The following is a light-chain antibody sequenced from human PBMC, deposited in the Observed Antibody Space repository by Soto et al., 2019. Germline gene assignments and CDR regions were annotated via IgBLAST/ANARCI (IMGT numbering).Light chain of an antibody. CDR1: SSDAGGYNY. Sequence: QSALTQPASVSGSPGQSITISCTGTSSDAGGYNYVSWYQQHPGKAPKLMIYDVSNRPSGVSNRFSGSKSGNTASLTISWLKAEDEADYYCSSSTSSSTLYVFGTGTKLSVL. V-gene: IGLV2-14*01. J-gene: IGLJ1*01. CDR3: SSSTSSSTLYV. CDR2: DVS.